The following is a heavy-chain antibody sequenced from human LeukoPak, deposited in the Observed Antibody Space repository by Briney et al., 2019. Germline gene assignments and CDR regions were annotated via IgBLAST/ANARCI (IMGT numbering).Heavy chain of an antibody. CDR1: GGSINTYY. CDR2: IYTSGST. Sequence: PSETLSLTCTLSGGSINTYYWSWIRQPAGKGLEWIGRIYTSGSTNYNPSLKSRVTISLDKSKNQFSLRLSSVTAADTAVYFCAKIGYSSGWFEVDSWGQGTLVTVSS. V-gene: IGHV4-4*07. CDR3: AKIGYSSGWFEVDS. J-gene: IGHJ4*02. D-gene: IGHD6-19*01.